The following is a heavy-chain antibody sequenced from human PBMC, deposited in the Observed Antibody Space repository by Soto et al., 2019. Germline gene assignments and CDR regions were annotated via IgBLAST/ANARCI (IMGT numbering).Heavy chain of an antibody. Sequence: QVQLQESGPGLVKPSQTLSLTCTVSGGSISSGGYYWSWIRQHPGKGLEWIGYIYYSGSTYYNPSIKSRVTMSVDTSKNQFSLKLSSVTAADTVVYYCAREKAIGYCSGGSCYPLDPWGQGTLVTVSS. D-gene: IGHD2-15*01. CDR2: IYYSGST. V-gene: IGHV4-31*03. J-gene: IGHJ5*02. CDR3: AREKAIGYCSGGSCYPLDP. CDR1: GGSISSGGYY.